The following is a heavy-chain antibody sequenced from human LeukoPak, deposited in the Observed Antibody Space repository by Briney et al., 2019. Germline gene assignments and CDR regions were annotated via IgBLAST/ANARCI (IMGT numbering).Heavy chain of an antibody. J-gene: IGHJ4*02. V-gene: IGHV3-7*01. CDR1: GFTFSSYW. D-gene: IGHD5-12*01. CDR3: ARIRYSGHVQIDY. CDR2: IKQDGSEK. Sequence: QSGGSLRLSCAASGFTFSSYWMSWVRQAPGKGLEWVANIKQDGSEKYYVDSVKGRFTISRDNAKNSLYLQMNSPRAEDTAVYYCARIRYSGHVQIDYWGQGTLVTVSS.